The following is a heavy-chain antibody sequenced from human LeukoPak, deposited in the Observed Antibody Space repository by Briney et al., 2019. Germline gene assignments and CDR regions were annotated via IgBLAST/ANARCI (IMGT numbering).Heavy chain of an antibody. CDR2: ISSSSYI. J-gene: IGHJ4*02. D-gene: IGHD6-19*01. Sequence: PGGSLRLSCAASGFTFSSYSMNWVRQAPGKGLEWVSSISSSSYIYYADSVKGRFTISRDNAKNSLYLQMNSLRAEDTAVYYCARSVAGTRIDYWGQGTLVTVSS. V-gene: IGHV3-21*01. CDR1: GFTFSSYS. CDR3: ARSVAGTRIDY.